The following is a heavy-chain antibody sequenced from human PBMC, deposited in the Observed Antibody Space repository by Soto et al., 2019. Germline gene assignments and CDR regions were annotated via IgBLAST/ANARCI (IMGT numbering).Heavy chain of an antibody. V-gene: IGHV3-21*01. J-gene: IGHJ6*02. CDR3: ARGGIPYYGSGSSPYYYYGMDG. CDR1: GFTFSSYS. CDR2: ISSSSSYI. Sequence: PGGSLRLSCAASGFTFSSYSMNWVRQAPGKGLEWVSSISSSSSYIYYADSVKGRFTISRDNAKNSLYLQMNSLRAEETAVYYCARGGIPYYGSGSSPYYYYGMDGWGQGTTVTVSS. D-gene: IGHD3-10*01.